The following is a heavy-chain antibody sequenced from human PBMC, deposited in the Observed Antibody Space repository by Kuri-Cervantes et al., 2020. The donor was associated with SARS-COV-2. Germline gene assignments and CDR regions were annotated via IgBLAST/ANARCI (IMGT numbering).Heavy chain of an antibody. CDR3: ARGGRQPPYYYGSGELDY. V-gene: IGHV3-53*04. CDR2: IYSGGST. D-gene: IGHD3-10*01. Sequence: GGSLRLSCAASGFTVSSNYMSWVSQGPGQRLEVVSVIYSGGSTYYADSVKGRLTISRHNSKNTLYLQMNSLRAEDTAVYYCARGGRQPPYYYGSGELDYWGQGTLVTVSS. CDR1: GFTVSSNY. J-gene: IGHJ4*02.